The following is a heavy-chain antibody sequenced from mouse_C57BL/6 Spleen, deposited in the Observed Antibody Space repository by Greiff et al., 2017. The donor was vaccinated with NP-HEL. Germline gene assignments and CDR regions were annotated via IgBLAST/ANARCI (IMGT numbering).Heavy chain of an antibody. J-gene: IGHJ4*01. Sequence: VKLVESGPELVKPGASVKISCKASGYAFSSSWMNWVKQRPGKGLEWIGRIYPGDGDTNYNGKFKGKATLTADKSSSTAYMQLSSLTSEDSAVYFCAGYDYDGGYAMDYWGQGTSVTVSS. CDR1: GYAFSSSW. CDR3: AGYDYDGGYAMDY. CDR2: IYPGDGDT. V-gene: IGHV1-82*01. D-gene: IGHD2-4*01.